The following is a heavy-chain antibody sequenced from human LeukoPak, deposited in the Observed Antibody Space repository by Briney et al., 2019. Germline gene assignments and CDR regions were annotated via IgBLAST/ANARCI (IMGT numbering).Heavy chain of an antibody. J-gene: IGHJ3*02. CDR1: GYTFTSYD. D-gene: IGHD3-9*01. CDR2: MNPNSGNT. Sequence: GASVKVSCKASGYTFTSYDINWVRQATGQGLEWMGWMNPNSGNTGYAQKFQGRVTMTRNTSISTAYMELSSLRSEDTAVYYCAREYFDWPNDAFDIWGQGTMVTVSS. CDR3: AREYFDWPNDAFDI. V-gene: IGHV1-8*01.